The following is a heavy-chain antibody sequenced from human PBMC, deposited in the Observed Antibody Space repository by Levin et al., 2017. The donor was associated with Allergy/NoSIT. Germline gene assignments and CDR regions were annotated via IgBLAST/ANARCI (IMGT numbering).Heavy chain of an antibody. V-gene: IGHV3-23*01. CDR3: ARSGGGYGNYYYYYMDV. CDR2: ISGSGGST. D-gene: IGHD5-18*01. J-gene: IGHJ6*03. Sequence: GESLKISCAASGFTFSSYGMSWVRQTPGKGLEWVSTISGSGGSTYYADSVKGRFTISRDNSKNTLYLQMNSLRAEDTAVYYCARSGGGYGNYYYYYMDVWGKGTTVTVSS. CDR1: GFTFSSYG.